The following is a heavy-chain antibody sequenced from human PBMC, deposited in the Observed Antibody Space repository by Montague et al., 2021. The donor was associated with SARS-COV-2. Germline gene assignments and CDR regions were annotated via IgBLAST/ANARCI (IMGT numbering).Heavy chain of an antibody. CDR2: IYHSGST. CDR1: GGSISSGGYS. J-gene: IGHJ6*02. CDR3: ARGSMVRGGKVYYGVDV. D-gene: IGHD3-10*01. Sequence: TLSLTRAVSGGSISSGGYSWNWIRQPPGTGLEWIEYIYHSGSTYYNPSLKSRVTISLDSSKNQFSLNLTSVTAADTAVYYCARGSMVRGGKVYYGVDVWGQGTTVTVSS. V-gene: IGHV4-30-2*01.